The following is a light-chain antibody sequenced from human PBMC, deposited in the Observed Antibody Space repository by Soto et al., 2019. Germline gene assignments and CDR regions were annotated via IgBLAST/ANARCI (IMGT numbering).Light chain of an antibody. V-gene: IGKV3-20*01. CDR1: QSVSSTY. CDR2: GAS. CDR3: QQYGRSPPFT. Sequence: IVLTQSPGTLSLSPGERATLSCRASQSVSSTYIAWYQQNPGQAPRLLIYGASGRATGIPDRFSGSGSGKDFTLTISRLEPEDFAVYFCQQYGRSPPFTFGQGTKVEIK. J-gene: IGKJ2*01.